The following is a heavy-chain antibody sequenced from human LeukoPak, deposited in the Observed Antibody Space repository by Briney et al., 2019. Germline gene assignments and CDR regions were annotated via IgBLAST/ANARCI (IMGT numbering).Heavy chain of an antibody. D-gene: IGHD6-13*01. Sequence: ASVKVSCKASGGTFISYAISWVRQAPEQGLEWMGRIIPILGIANYAQKFQGRVAITADKSTSTAYMELSSLRSEDTAVCYCARLTGAAAGTSGVGYWGQGTLVTVSS. V-gene: IGHV1-69*04. CDR3: ARLTGAAAGTSGVGY. CDR2: IIPILGIA. J-gene: IGHJ4*02. CDR1: GGTFISYA.